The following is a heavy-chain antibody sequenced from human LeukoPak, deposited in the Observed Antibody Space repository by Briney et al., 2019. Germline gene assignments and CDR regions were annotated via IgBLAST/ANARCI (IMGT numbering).Heavy chain of an antibody. CDR3: AKGSNRGVATIDY. D-gene: IGHD5-12*01. Sequence: GGSLRLSCAASGSTFSNAWMSWVRQAPGKGLEWVGRIKSKTDGGTTDYAAPVKGRFTISRDNSKNTLFLQMNSLRAEDTAVYYCAKGSNRGVATIDYWGQGTLVTVSS. CDR2: IKSKTDGGTT. V-gene: IGHV3-15*01. J-gene: IGHJ4*02. CDR1: GSTFSNAW.